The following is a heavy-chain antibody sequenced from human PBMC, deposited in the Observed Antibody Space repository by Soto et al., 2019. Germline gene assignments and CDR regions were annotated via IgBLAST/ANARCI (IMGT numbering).Heavy chain of an antibody. V-gene: IGHV1-2*04. CDR3: ARGLLANLEGDRFRFDY. Sequence: ASVKVSCKASGYTFTGYYMHWVRQAPGQGLEWMGWIKPNSGGTNYAQKFQGWVTMTRDTSISTAYMELSRLRSDDPAVYYCARGLLANLEGDRFRFDYWGQGTLVTVSS. D-gene: IGHD3-16*01. CDR1: GYTFTGYY. CDR2: IKPNSGGT. J-gene: IGHJ4*02.